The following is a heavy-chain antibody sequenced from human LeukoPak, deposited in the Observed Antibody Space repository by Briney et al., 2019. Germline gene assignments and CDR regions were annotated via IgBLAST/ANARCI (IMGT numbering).Heavy chain of an antibody. CDR2: ISSSSSYI. V-gene: IGHV3-21*01. J-gene: IGHJ3*02. CDR3: ARAAARHDAFDI. CDR1: GFTFSSYA. D-gene: IGHD6-13*01. Sequence: PGGSLRLSCAASGFTFSSYAMHWVRQAPGKGLEWVSSISSSSSYIYYADSVKGRFTISRDNAKNSLYLQMNSLRAEDTAVYYCARAAARHDAFDIWGQGTMVTVSS.